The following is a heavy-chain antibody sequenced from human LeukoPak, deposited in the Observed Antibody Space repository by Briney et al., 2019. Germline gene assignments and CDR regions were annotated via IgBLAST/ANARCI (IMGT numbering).Heavy chain of an antibody. Sequence: PSGTLSLTCAVSGGSISSSNWWSWVRQPPGKGLEWIGEIYHSGSTNYNPSLKSRVTISVDKSKNQFSLKLSSVTAADTAVYYCARDLAYCGGDCYSDYWGQGTLVTVSS. CDR2: IYHSGST. CDR1: GGSISSSNW. D-gene: IGHD2-21*02. CDR3: ARDLAYCGGDCYSDY. J-gene: IGHJ4*02. V-gene: IGHV4-4*02.